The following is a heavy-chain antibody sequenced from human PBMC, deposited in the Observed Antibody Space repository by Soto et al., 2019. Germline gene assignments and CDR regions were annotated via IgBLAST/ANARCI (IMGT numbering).Heavy chain of an antibody. CDR3: AREGISGRYYNWFDP. CDR2: ISSSSSTI. D-gene: IGHD1-26*01. J-gene: IGHJ5*02. V-gene: IGHV3-48*02. CDR1: GFTFSSYS. Sequence: EVQLVESGGGLVQPGGSLRLSCAASGFTFSSYSMNWVRQAPGKGLEWVSYISSSSSTIYYADSVKGRFTISRDNAKNSLYLQMNSLRDEDTAVYYCAREGISGRYYNWFDPWGQGTLVTVSS.